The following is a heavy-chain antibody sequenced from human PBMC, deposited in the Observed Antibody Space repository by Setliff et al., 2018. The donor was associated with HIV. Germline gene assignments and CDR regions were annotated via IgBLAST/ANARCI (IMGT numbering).Heavy chain of an antibody. CDR3: AKDLVYYDSSGWYLVSGTFDI. Sequence: PGGSLRLSCAASGFTFSSYAMSWVRQAPGKGLEWVSSISGSGGSPYYADSVKGRFTISRDNSKNTLYLQMNSLRAEDTAVYYCAKDLVYYDSSGWYLVSGTFDIWGQGTMVTVSS. V-gene: IGHV3-23*01. D-gene: IGHD3-22*01. J-gene: IGHJ3*02. CDR1: GFTFSSYA. CDR2: ISGSGGSP.